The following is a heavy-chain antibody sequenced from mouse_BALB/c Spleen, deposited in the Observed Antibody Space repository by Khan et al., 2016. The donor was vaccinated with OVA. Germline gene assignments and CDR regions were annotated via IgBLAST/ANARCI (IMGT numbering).Heavy chain of an antibody. D-gene: IGHD2-10*01. V-gene: IGHV2-6-1*01. CDR2: IWSDGST. CDR1: GFSLTHYG. Sequence: VQLKQSGPGLVAPSQSLSITCTISGFSLTHYGVHWVRQPPGKGLEWLVVIWSDGSTTYNSPLKSRLTISKDNSKSQVFLKMSSLQTDDTAMYFCARQPYYHYNIMDYWGQGTSVTVSS. CDR3: ARQPYYHYNIMDY. J-gene: IGHJ4*01.